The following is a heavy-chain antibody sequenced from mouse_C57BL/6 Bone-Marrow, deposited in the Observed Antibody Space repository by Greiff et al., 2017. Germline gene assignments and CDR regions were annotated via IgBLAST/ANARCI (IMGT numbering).Heavy chain of an antibody. Sequence: EVQLVESGGGLVKPGGSLKLSCAASGFTFSSYTMSWVRQTPEKRLEWVATISGGGGNTYYPDSVKGRFTISRDNAKNTLYLQMSSLRSEDTALYYCARQRWLPSPWFAYWGQGTLVTVSA. CDR3: ARQRWLPSPWFAY. D-gene: IGHD2-3*01. J-gene: IGHJ3*01. CDR2: ISGGGGNT. CDR1: GFTFSSYT. V-gene: IGHV5-9*01.